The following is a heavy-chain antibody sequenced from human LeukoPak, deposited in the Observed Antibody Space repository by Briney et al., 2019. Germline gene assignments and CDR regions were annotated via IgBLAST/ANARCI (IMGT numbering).Heavy chain of an antibody. CDR1: GFTFSDYA. CDR2: LSGSGVAT. J-gene: IGHJ6*04. CDR3: ARRTLIVPYSMDV. D-gene: IGHD2-2*01. V-gene: IGHV3-23*01. Sequence: GGSLRLACEASGFTFSDYAMKCARQAPGEGLNWVSTLSGSGVATSYADSVRGPCTSSGDNSKNTLYLQMSSLSAEDSAVYYCARRTLIVPYSMDVWGEGNTVIVSS.